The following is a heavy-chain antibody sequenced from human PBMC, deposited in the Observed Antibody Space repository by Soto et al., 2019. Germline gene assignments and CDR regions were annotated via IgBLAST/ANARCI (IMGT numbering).Heavy chain of an antibody. CDR1: GGSFNTYY. D-gene: IGHD3-9*01. Sequence: PETLSLTCAVYGGSFNTYYCRWTWIRQPPGKGLEWIGETNHSGSTNYNPSLKSRVTISVDTSKNKFSLTLSSVTAADTAVYYCARTREYCCLFSDRTCYFDYWGQGTLVTVSS. CDR2: TNHSGST. J-gene: IGHJ4*02. V-gene: IGHV4-34*01. CDR3: ARTREYCCLFSDRTCYFDY.